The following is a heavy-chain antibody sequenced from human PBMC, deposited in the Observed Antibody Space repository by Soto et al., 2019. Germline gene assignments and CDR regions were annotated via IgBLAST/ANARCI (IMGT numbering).Heavy chain of an antibody. CDR1: GFTFSSYW. J-gene: IGHJ6*02. CDR2: IKQDGSEK. D-gene: IGHD3-16*01. CDR3: ARDTSTAPLGYYYYYGMDV. V-gene: IGHV3-7*03. Sequence: EVQLVESGGGLVQPGGSLRLSCAASGFTFSSYWMSWVRQAPGKGLEWVANIKQDGSEKYYVDSVKGRFTISRDNAKNSLYRQMNTLRAEDTAVYYCARDTSTAPLGYYYYYGMDVWGQGTTVTVSS.